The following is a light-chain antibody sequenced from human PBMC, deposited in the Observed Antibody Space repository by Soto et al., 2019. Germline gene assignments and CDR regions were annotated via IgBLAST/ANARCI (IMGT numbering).Light chain of an antibody. V-gene: IGKV3-11*01. CDR2: DAS. Sequence: IVLTQSPATLSLSPCERATLSCRSSQSVSSYLAWYQQKPGQAPRLLIYDASNRATGIPARFSGSGSGTDFTLTISSLEPEDFAVYYCQQRSNWPTWTFGQGTKVDIK. CDR1: QSVSSY. J-gene: IGKJ1*01. CDR3: QQRSNWPTWT.